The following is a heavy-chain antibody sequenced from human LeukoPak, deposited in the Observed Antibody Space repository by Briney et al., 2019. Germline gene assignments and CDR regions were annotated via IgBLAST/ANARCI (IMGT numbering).Heavy chain of an antibody. V-gene: IGHV3-7*01. J-gene: IGHJ4*02. CDR3: ARDLYSQY. Sequence: GGSLRLSCPASGFTLSAHWMSWVRQAPGKGLEWVANIKEDGSEKYYVDSVKGRFTISRDIAKNSLYLQMNSLRAEDTAVYYCARDLYSQYWGQGTLVTVSS. CDR2: IKEDGSEK. D-gene: IGHD2-21*01. CDR1: GFTLSAHW.